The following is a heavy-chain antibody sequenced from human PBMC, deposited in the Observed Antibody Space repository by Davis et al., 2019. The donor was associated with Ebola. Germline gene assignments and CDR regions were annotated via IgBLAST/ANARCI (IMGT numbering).Heavy chain of an antibody. D-gene: IGHD3-3*01. CDR3: ARGDFWSGYYHVSIAFDI. V-gene: IGHV3-9*01. CDR2: ISWNSGSI. J-gene: IGHJ3*02. CDR1: GFTFDDYA. Sequence: SLKISCAASGFTFDDYAMHWVRQAPGKGLEWVSGISWNSGSIGYADSVKGRFTISRENAKNSLYLQMNSLRAEDTAVYYCARGDFWSGYYHVSIAFDIWGQGTMVTVSS.